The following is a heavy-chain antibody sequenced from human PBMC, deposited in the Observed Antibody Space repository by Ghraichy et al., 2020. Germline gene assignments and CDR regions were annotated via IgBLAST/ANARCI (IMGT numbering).Heavy chain of an antibody. J-gene: IGHJ4*02. CDR1: GYSISSDYY. CDR2: IYHSGST. V-gene: IGHV4-38-2*02. D-gene: IGHD3-10*01. Sequence: SETLSLTCTVSGYSISSDYYWGWIRQPPGKGLEWIGSIYHSGSTYYNPSLKSRVTISVDTSKNQFSLKLSSVTAADTAVYYCARATYGSGINYFDYWGQGTLVTVSS. CDR3: ARATYGSGINYFDY.